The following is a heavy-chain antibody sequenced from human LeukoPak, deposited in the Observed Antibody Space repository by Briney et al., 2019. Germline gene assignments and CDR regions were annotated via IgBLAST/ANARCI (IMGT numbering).Heavy chain of an antibody. CDR3: TTIFDY. CDR1: AFTVSSNY. Sequence: GGSLRLSCADSAFTVSSNYMRWVRQVPGKGLVWVARSDSDGSGTSYADSVKGRFTISRDNAKNTVYLEMNGLRVEDTAVYYCTTIFDYWGQGTLVTVSS. CDR2: SDSDGSGT. V-gene: IGHV3-74*01. J-gene: IGHJ4*02.